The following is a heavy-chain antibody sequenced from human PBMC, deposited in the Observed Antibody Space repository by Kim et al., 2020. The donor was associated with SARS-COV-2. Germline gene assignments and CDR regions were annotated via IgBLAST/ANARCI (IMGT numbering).Heavy chain of an antibody. CDR2: INSGTGNT. D-gene: IGHD6-19*01. Sequence: ASVKVSCKASGYTFTNYALHWVRQAPGQRLEWMGWINSGTGNTKYSQKFQGRLTITRDASTPYIELSSLRSEDTAVYYCARDPAYSSDWPSFGYYGMDVW. CDR3: ARDPAYSSDWPSFGYYGMDV. J-gene: IGHJ6*01. V-gene: IGHV1-3*04. CDR1: GYTFTNYA.